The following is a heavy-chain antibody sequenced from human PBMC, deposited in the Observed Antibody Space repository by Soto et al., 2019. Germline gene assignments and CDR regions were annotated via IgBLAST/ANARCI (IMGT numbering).Heavy chain of an antibody. D-gene: IGHD3-3*01. V-gene: IGHV3-23*01. CDR2: ISGSGGST. CDR1: GFTFSSYA. Sequence: GGSLRLSCAASGFTFSSYAMSWVRQAPGKGLEWVSAISGSGGSTYYADSVKGRFTISRDNSKNTLYLQMNSLRAEDTAVYYCAKHDFWSGYPEPHDYWGQGTLVTVSS. CDR3: AKHDFWSGYPEPHDY. J-gene: IGHJ4*02.